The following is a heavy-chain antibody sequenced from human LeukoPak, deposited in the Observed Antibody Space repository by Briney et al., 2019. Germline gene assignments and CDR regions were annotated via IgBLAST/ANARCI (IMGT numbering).Heavy chain of an antibody. Sequence: GGSLRLSCAASGFTFSSYAMSWVRQAPGKGLEWVSAISGSGGSTYYAYSVKGRFPISRDNSKNTLYLQMNSLRAKDTAVYYWQNDGDYMDVWGKGTTVTVSS. CDR3: QNDGDYMDV. CDR1: GFTFSSYA. CDR2: ISGSGGST. J-gene: IGHJ6*03. D-gene: IGHD3-10*01. V-gene: IGHV3-23*01.